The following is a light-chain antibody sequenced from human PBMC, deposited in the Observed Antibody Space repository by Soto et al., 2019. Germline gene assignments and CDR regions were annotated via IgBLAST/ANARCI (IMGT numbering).Light chain of an antibody. Sequence: DIQMTQSPSSLSASVGDRVTITCRASQGISNYLVWYQQKPGKVPKLLIYAASTSQSGVPSRFSGSGSGTDFTLTISSLQPEDVATYYCQNYNGAPWTFGQGTKVEIK. V-gene: IGKV1-27*01. CDR3: QNYNGAPWT. CDR2: AAS. CDR1: QGISNY. J-gene: IGKJ1*01.